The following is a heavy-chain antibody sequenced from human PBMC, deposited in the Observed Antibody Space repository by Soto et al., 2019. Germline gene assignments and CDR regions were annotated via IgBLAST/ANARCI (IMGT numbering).Heavy chain of an antibody. J-gene: IGHJ4*02. CDR1: GGTFSSYA. D-gene: IGHD4-17*01. CDR3: ARASDGDYDGY. V-gene: IGHV1-69*12. Sequence: QVQLVQSEAEVKKPGSSVKVSCKASGGTFSSYAISWVRQAPGQGLEWMGGIIPIFGTANYAQKFQGRVTNNADESTSTAYMELGSLRSEDTAVYYCARASDGDYDGYWGQGTLVTVSS. CDR2: IIPIFGTA.